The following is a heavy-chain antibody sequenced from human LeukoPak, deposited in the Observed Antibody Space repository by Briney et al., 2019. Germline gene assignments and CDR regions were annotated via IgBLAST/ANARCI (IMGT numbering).Heavy chain of an antibody. Sequence: APVKVSCKASGYTFTSYDINWVRQATGQGLEWMGWMNPNSGNTGYAQKFQGRVTITRNTSISTAYMELSSLRSEDTAVYYCARSPAFLTGYYALQLATFDPWGQGTLVTVSS. CDR3: ARSPAFLTGYYALQLATFDP. D-gene: IGHD3-9*01. V-gene: IGHV1-8*03. CDR2: MNPNSGNT. J-gene: IGHJ5*02. CDR1: GYTFTSYD.